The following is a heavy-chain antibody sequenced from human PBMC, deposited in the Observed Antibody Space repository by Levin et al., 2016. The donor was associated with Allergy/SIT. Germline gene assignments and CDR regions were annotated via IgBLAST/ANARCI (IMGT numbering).Heavy chain of an antibody. CDR2: FYQDVTT. V-gene: IGHV4-39*01. CDR3: ARHRIAAAGPEFDY. D-gene: IGHD6-13*01. Sequence: PGKGLEWIGNFYQDVTTNYNPSLRSRVTISVDTAKNQFSLKLTSVTAADTAVYYCARHRIAAAGPEFDYWGQGTLVTVSS. J-gene: IGHJ4*02.